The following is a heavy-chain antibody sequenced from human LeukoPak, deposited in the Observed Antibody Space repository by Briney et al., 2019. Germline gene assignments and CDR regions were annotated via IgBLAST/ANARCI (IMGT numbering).Heavy chain of an antibody. CDR2: IIPILGIA. J-gene: IGHJ4*02. D-gene: IGHD5-18*01. V-gene: IGHV1-69*04. CDR3: ARVDTAMVIDY. CDR1: GGTFSSYA. Sequence: SVKVSCKASGGTFSSYAISWVRQAPGQGLEWMGRIIPILGIANYAQKFQGRVTITADKSSSTAYMELSSLRSEDTAVYYCARVDTAMVIDYWGQGTLVTVSS.